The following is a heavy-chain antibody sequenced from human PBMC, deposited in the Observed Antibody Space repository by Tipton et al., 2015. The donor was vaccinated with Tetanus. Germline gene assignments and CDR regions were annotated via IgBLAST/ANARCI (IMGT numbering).Heavy chain of an antibody. Sequence: LRLSCAASGFTFSSYAMHWVRQAPGKGLEWIGYIYYSGSTNYNPSLKSRVTISVDTSKNQFSLKLSSVTAADTAVYYCARHAARNSDFDYWGQGTLVTVSS. CDR1: GFTFSSYA. CDR3: ARHAARNSDFDY. D-gene: IGHD6-25*01. CDR2: IYYSGST. V-gene: IGHV4-59*08. J-gene: IGHJ4*02.